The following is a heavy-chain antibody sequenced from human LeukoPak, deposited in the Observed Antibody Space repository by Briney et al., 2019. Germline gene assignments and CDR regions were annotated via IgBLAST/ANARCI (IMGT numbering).Heavy chain of an antibody. Sequence: SQTLSLTCAVYGGSFSGYYWSWIRQPPGKGLEWIGEISHSGSTNYNPSLKSRVTISVDTSKNQFSLKLSSVTAADTAVYYCARIQQQLDTYYFDYWGQGTLVTVSS. CDR2: ISHSGST. CDR3: ARIQQQLDTYYFDY. D-gene: IGHD6-13*01. CDR1: GGSFSGYY. V-gene: IGHV4-34*01. J-gene: IGHJ4*02.